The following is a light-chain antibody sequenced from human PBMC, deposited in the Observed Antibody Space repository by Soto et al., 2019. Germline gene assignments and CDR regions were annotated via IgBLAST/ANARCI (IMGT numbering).Light chain of an antibody. CDR3: TSYAAGKNVV. J-gene: IGLJ2*01. CDR1: SSDVGNYNY. CDR2: EVN. Sequence: QSALTQPASASGSPGQSVTISCTGTSSDVGNYNYVSWYQQYPGKAPKLMIYEVNKRPSGVPDRFSGSKSGNTASLTVSGLQAEDEADYYCTSYAAGKNVVFGGGTKVTVL. V-gene: IGLV2-8*01.